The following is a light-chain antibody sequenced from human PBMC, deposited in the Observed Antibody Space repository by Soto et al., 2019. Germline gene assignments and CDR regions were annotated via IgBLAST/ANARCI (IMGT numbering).Light chain of an antibody. CDR3: QQSYSTPWT. J-gene: IGKJ1*01. CDR1: QSISSY. Sequence: DIQMTQSPSSLSASVGDRVTITCRASQSISSYFNWYQQKPGKAPKLLIYAASSLQSGVPSRFSGSGSGTDFTLTISSLQPEDFASYYCQQSYSTPWTFGQGTKVDIK. CDR2: AAS. V-gene: IGKV1-39*01.